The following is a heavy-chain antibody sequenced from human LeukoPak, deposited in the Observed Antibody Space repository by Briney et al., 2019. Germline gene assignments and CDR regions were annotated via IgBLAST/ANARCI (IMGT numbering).Heavy chain of an antibody. V-gene: IGHV3-23*01. CDR1: GFTFSSYA. D-gene: IGHD2-15*01. CDR3: AKDHLGYCSGGSCSTTYFDY. CDR2: ISGSGGST. J-gene: IGHJ4*02. Sequence: PGGCLRLSCAAAGFTFSSYAMSWAREAPGKRLKWVSAISGSGGSTYYADSVKGRFTISRDNSKNTLYLQMNSLRAEDTAVYYCAKDHLGYCSGGSCSTTYFDYWGQGTLVTVSS.